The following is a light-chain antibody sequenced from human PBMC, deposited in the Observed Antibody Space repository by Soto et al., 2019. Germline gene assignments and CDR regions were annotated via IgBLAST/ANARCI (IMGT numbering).Light chain of an antibody. J-gene: IGKJ1*01. Sequence: DIQMTQSPSSLSASVGDRVTITCRASQSISSYLNWYQQKPGKAPKLLIYAASSLQSGVTSRFSGSRSGTDFNLSISSLQPEDCVTDYCQPSYCTPWTSGQGTKVEIK. CDR2: AAS. CDR3: QPSYCTPWT. CDR1: QSISSY. V-gene: IGKV1-39*01.